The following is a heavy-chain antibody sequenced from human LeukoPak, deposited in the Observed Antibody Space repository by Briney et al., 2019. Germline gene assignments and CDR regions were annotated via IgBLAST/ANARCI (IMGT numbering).Heavy chain of an antibody. CDR3: ARDVGRYTYGYRPTEVYWYFDP. Sequence: SETLSLTCTVSGGSVSSGRYYWTWIRQPAGKGLEWIGRMYTSGSTNYNPSLKSRVTISVDTSKNQFSLRLSSVTAADTAVYYCARDVGRYTYGYRPTEVYWYFDPWGRGTLVTVSS. J-gene: IGHJ2*01. CDR1: GGSVSSGRYY. D-gene: IGHD5-18*01. V-gene: IGHV4-61*02. CDR2: MYTSGST.